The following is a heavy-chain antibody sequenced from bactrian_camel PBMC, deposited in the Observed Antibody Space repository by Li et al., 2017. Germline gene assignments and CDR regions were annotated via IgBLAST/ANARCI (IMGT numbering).Heavy chain of an antibody. CDR2: IDRNGVT. D-gene: IGHD4*01. Sequence: QLVESGGGSVQAGGSLKLSCASSGWTYAMYCTGWFRQAPGKEHEGIAVIDRNGVTTYADSVNGRFTISQDTAKRLVYLQMNNLQPDDTATYYCAERILATCMPTMASNDFRFWGQGTQVTVS. J-gene: IGHJ6*01. CDR1: GWTYAMYC. V-gene: IGHV3S65*01. CDR3: AERILATCMPTMASNDFRF.